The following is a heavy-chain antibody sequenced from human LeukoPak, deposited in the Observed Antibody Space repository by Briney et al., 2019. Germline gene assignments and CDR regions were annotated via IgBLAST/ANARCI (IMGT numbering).Heavy chain of an antibody. CDR1: GGSISSGGYY. CDR3: ARVAGGYSSGWYNYYYYYGMDV. D-gene: IGHD6-19*01. Sequence: SQTLSLTCTVSGGSISSGGYYWSWIRQHPGKGLEWIGYIYYSGSTYYNPSLKSRVTISVDTSKNQFSLKLSSVTAADTAVYYCARVAGGYSSGWYNYYYYYGMDVWGQGTTVTVSS. J-gene: IGHJ6*02. V-gene: IGHV4-31*03. CDR2: IYYSGST.